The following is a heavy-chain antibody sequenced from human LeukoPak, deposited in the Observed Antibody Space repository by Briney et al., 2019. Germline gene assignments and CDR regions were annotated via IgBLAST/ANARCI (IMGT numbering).Heavy chain of an antibody. Sequence: PSETLSLTCTVSGYSIGSGYYWGWIRQPPGKGLEWIGSIYHSGSTYYNPSLKSRVTISVDTSKNQFSLKLNSVTAADTAMYYCARDGTYYDLLTGYFPNWFDPWGQGTLVTVSS. J-gene: IGHJ5*02. CDR1: GYSIGSGYY. D-gene: IGHD3-9*01. V-gene: IGHV4-38-2*02. CDR3: ARDGTYYDLLTGYFPNWFDP. CDR2: IYHSGST.